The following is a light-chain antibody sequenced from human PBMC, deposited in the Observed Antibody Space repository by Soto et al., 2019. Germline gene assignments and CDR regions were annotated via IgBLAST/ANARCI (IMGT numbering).Light chain of an antibody. V-gene: IGKV3-20*01. J-gene: IGKJ4*01. Sequence: EIVLPQSPGTLSLSPGESATLSCRASQSVSSSYLSWYQQKPGQAPRLLIYGASSRATGIPDRFSGSGSGTEFTLTISRLEPEAFAVDYCQQYGSSPALTFGGGTKVEIK. CDR2: GAS. CDR3: QQYGSSPALT. CDR1: QSVSSSY.